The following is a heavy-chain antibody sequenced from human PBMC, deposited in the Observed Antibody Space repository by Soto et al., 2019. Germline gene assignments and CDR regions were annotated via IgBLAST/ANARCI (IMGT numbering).Heavy chain of an antibody. V-gene: IGHV1-18*04. D-gene: IGHD3-10*01. CDR3: ARAPIFYGSGSYDNWFDP. Sequence: ASVKVSCKASGYTFTSYGISWVRQAPGQGLEWMGWISAYNGNTNYAQKLQGRVTMTTDTSTSTAYMELRSLRSDDTAVYYCARAPIFYGSGSYDNWFDPWGQGTLVTVS. CDR1: GYTFTSYG. J-gene: IGHJ5*02. CDR2: ISAYNGNT.